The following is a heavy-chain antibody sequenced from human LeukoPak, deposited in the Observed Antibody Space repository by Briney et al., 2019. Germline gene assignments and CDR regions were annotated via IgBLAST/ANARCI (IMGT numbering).Heavy chain of an antibody. Sequence: GGSLRLSCAASGFTFSSYGMHWVRQAPGKGLEWVSGISGSGTSTYYADSVKGRFTTSRDSSKNTVSLQMESLRAEDTALYYCAKDYAVGSIDYWGQGTLVTVSS. D-gene: IGHD3-16*01. CDR3: AKDYAVGSIDY. V-gene: IGHV3-23*01. CDR2: ISGSGTST. CDR1: GFTFSSYG. J-gene: IGHJ4*02.